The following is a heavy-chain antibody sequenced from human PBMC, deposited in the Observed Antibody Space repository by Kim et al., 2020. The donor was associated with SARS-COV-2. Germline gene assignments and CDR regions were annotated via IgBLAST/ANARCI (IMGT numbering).Heavy chain of an antibody. D-gene: IGHD2-15*01. Sequence: PSLKSRVTISVDTSKNQFSLKLSSVTAADTAVYYCARAIVVVVASNWFDPWGQGTLVTVSS. CDR3: ARAIVVVVASNWFDP. J-gene: IGHJ5*02. V-gene: IGHV4-34*01.